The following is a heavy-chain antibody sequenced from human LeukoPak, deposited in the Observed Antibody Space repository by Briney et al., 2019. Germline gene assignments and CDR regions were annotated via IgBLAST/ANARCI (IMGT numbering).Heavy chain of an antibody. CDR3: ARVGNLYDYYYMDV. CDR1: GFTFSIYW. Sequence: PGGSLRLSCAASGFTFSIYWMSWVRQAPGKGLEWVANIKQDGSEKYYVDSVKGRFTISRDNAKNSLYLQMNSLRAEDTAVYYCARVGNLYDYYYMDVWGQGTLVTVSS. D-gene: IGHD1-14*01. J-gene: IGHJ6*03. V-gene: IGHV3-7*01. CDR2: IKQDGSEK.